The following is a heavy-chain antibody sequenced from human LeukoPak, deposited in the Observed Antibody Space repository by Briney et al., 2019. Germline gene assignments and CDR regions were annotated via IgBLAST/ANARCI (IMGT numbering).Heavy chain of an antibody. Sequence: GGSLRLSCAASGFTFSSYAMNWVRQAPGKGLEWVSSISGSSSYINYADSVKGRFTISRDNAKNSLYLQMNSLRAEDTAVYYCARERAAGISSDYFDYWGKGPLVTFP. J-gene: IGHJ4*02. CDR1: GFTFSSYA. V-gene: IGHV3-21*01. CDR2: ISGSSSYI. D-gene: IGHD3-22*01. CDR3: ARERAAGISSDYFDY.